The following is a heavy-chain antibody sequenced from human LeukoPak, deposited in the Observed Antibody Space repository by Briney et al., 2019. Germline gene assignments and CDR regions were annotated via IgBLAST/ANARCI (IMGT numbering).Heavy chain of an antibody. D-gene: IGHD5-12*01. Sequence: PGGSLRLSCAASGFTFSIYSMSWVRQAPGKGLEWVSSIGRSSSYIYSADSVKGRFTLSRDNAKNSPYLQMNSLRDEDTAVYYCARAYSDYVTAFDIWGQGTMVTVSS. CDR2: IGRSSSYI. CDR1: GFTFSIYS. CDR3: ARAYSDYVTAFDI. V-gene: IGHV3-21*01. J-gene: IGHJ3*02.